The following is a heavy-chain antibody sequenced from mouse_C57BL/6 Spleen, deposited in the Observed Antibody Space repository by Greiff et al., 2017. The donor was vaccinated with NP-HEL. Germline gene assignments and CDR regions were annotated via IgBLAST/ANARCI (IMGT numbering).Heavy chain of an antibody. V-gene: IGHV3-6*01. CDR2: ISYDGSN. CDR3: ARVDDYGYYYAMDY. D-gene: IGHD2-4*01. J-gene: IGHJ4*01. CDR1: GYSITSGYY. Sequence: EVHLVESGPGLVKPSQSLSLTCSVTGYSITSGYYWNWIRQFPGNKLEWMGYISYDGSNNYNPSLKNRISITRDTSKNQFFLKLNSVTTEDTATYYCARVDDYGYYYAMDYWGQGTSVTVSS.